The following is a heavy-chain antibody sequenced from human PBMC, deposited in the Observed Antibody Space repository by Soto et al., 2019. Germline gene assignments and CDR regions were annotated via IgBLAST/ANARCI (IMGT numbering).Heavy chain of an antibody. CDR3: AKDRYCSGGSCFSPPLFDY. CDR2: ISGSGGST. V-gene: IGHV3-23*01. Sequence: GGSLRLSCAASGFTFSSYAMSWVRQAPGKGLEWVSAISGSGGSTYYADSVKGRFTISRDNSKNTLYLQMNSLRAEDTAVYYCAKDRYCSGGSCFSPPLFDYRGQGTLVTVSS. CDR1: GFTFSSYA. D-gene: IGHD2-15*01. J-gene: IGHJ4*02.